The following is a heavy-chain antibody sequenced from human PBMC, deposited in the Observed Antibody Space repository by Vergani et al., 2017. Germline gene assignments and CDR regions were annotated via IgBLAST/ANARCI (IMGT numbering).Heavy chain of an antibody. Sequence: QVQLQESGPGLVKPSETLSLTCTVSGGSISSYYWSWIRQPAGKGLEWIGRIYTSGSTNYNPSLKSRVTISVDTSQNQFSLKLSSVTAADTAVYYCADVYYDFWSGYYSDWGQGTLVTVSS. J-gene: IGHJ4*02. D-gene: IGHD3-3*01. CDR2: IYTSGST. CDR3: ADVYYDFWSGYYSD. V-gene: IGHV4-4*07. CDR1: GGSISSYY.